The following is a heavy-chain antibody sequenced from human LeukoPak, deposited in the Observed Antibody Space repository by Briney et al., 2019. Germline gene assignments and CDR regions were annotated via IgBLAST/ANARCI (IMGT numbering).Heavy chain of an antibody. V-gene: IGHV7-4-1*02. Sequence: ASVNVSCKASGYTFIRYAINWLRQVPGQGLEWMGWINMYTANPAYAQGLTERFVFSLDTSVSTAYLEISNLKAEDAAVYYCARHDNDDDFDYWGQGTLVTVSS. J-gene: IGHJ4*02. CDR3: ARHDNDDDFDY. CDR1: GYTFIRYA. CDR2: INMYTANP. D-gene: IGHD3-16*01.